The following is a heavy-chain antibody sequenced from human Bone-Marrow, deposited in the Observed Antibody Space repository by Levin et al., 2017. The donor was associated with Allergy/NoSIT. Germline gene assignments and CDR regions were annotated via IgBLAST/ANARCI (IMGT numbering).Heavy chain of an antibody. J-gene: IGHJ6*03. V-gene: IGHV4-59*01. CDR3: ARGPTTVTTHYYYYYMDV. D-gene: IGHD4-17*01. CDR2: IYYSGST. Sequence: SETLSLTCTVSGGSISSYYWSWIRQPPGKGLEWIGYIYYSGSTNYNPFLKSRVTISVDTSKNQFSLKLSSVTAADTAVYYCARGPTTVTTHYYYYYMDVWGKGTTVTVSS. CDR1: GGSISSYY.